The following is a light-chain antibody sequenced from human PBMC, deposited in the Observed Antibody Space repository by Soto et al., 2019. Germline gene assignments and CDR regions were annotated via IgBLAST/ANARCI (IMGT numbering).Light chain of an antibody. CDR1: SSDVGAYNF. Sequence: QSALTQPASVSGSPGQSITISCAGTSSDVGAYNFVSWYQQHPGNAPKRMIYEVSNRPSGVSDRFSGSKSGNTASLTISGLQAEDEADYYCSSFTTSNTWMFGGGTKLTVL. J-gene: IGLJ3*02. CDR2: EVS. V-gene: IGLV2-14*01. CDR3: SSFTTSNTWM.